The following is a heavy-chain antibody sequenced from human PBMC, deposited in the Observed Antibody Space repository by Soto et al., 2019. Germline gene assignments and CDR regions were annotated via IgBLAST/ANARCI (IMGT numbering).Heavy chain of an antibody. CDR1: GCSISSYY. CDR3: ARGRRKEQWLVEDY. D-gene: IGHD6-19*01. V-gene: IGHV4-59*01. Sequence: SETLSLPCPVSGCSISSYYWSWIRQPPGKGLEWIGYIYYSGSTNYNPSLKSRVTISVDTSKNQFSLKLSSVTAADTAVYYCARGRRKEQWLVEDYWGQGTLVTVSS. CDR2: IYYSGST. J-gene: IGHJ4*02.